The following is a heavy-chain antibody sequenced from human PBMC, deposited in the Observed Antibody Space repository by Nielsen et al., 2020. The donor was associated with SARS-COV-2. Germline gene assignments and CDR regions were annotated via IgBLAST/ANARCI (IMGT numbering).Heavy chain of an antibody. CDR3: ANWGHAFDI. Sequence: SETLSLTCAVFGGSVNTHAWWRWVRQSPGKGLEWIGEIHHTGGTNIHPSLSSRVTISVDTSKSQFFLKLSSVTAADTAVYYCANWGHAFDIWGQGTMVTVSS. V-gene: IGHV4-4*02. CDR2: IHHTGGT. J-gene: IGHJ3*02. CDR1: GGSVNTHAW. D-gene: IGHD3-16*01.